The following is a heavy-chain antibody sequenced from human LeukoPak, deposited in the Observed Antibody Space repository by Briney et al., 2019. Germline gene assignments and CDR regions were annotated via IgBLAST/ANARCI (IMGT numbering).Heavy chain of an antibody. D-gene: IGHD3-3*01. V-gene: IGHV4-30-4*08. J-gene: IGHJ4*02. CDR2: IYYSGST. CDR3: ARTRSWSSDSLNFDC. CDR1: GGSINNGDYY. Sequence: PSETLSLTCTVSGGSINNGDYYWSWIRQPPGKGLEWIGYIYYSGSTYYNPSLKSRVAISVGTSKNQFSLRLSSVTAADTAVYYCARTRSWSSDSLNFDCWGQGTLVTVSS.